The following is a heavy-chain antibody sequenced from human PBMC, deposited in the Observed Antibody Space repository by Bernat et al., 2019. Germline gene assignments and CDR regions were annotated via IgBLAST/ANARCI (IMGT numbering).Heavy chain of an antibody. CDR3: AKDLQVRRGYFDL. Sequence: VQLVESGGGVVQPGRSLRLSCAASGFTFSSYAMSWVRQAPGKGLEWVSAISGSGGSTYYADSVKGRFTISRDNSKNTLYLQMNSLRAEDTVVYYCAKDLQVRRGYFDLWGRGTLVTVSS. J-gene: IGHJ2*01. CDR2: ISGSGGST. V-gene: IGHV3-23*04. CDR1: GFTFSSYA.